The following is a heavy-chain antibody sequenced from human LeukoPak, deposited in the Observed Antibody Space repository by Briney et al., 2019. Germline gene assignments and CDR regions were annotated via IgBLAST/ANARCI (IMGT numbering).Heavy chain of an antibody. CDR2: IYSGGTT. Sequence: GGSLRLSCAASGFTVSANCMTWVRQAPGKGLEWVSTIYSGGTTHYADSVMGRFTISRHNSRNTLYLQMNSLRAGDTAVYYCARVDTVMAYYFDLWGRGTLSPPPQ. J-gene: IGHJ4*02. D-gene: IGHD5-18*01. CDR3: ARVDTVMAYYFDL. V-gene: IGHV3-53*04. CDR1: GFTVSANC.